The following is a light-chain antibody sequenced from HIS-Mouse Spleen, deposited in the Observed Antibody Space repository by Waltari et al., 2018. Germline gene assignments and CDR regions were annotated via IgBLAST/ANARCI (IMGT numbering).Light chain of an antibody. V-gene: IGLV2-23*01. CDR2: EGS. CDR1: SSEVGRYNL. J-gene: IGLJ3*02. Sequence: QSALTQPASVSGSPGQSITISCTGTSSEVGRYNLVSWYQQHPGKAPKLMIYEGSKRPSGVSNRFSGSKSGNTASLTISGLQAEDEADYYCCSYAGSSTWVFGGGTKLTVL. CDR3: CSYAGSSTWV.